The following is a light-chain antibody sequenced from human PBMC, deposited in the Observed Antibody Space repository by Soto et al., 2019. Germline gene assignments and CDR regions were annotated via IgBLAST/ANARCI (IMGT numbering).Light chain of an antibody. Sequence: QSVLTQPPSVSGXPXQRVTXSCTXSSXNIXAGYDVHWYQQLPGTAPKLLIYGNSNRPSGVPDRFSGSKSGTSASLAITGLQAEDEADYYCQSYDSSLSGSGVFGGGTKLTVL. V-gene: IGLV1-40*01. CDR3: QSYDSSLSGSGV. CDR2: GNS. CDR1: SXNIXAGYD. J-gene: IGLJ2*01.